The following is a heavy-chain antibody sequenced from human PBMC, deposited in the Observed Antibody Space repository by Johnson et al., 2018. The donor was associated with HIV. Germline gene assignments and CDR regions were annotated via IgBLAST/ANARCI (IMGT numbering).Heavy chain of an antibody. CDR3: ARDLGVVGATTAFDI. CDR2: IKQDGSEK. D-gene: IGHD1-26*01. Sequence: VQLVESGGGLVQPGGSLRLSCAASGFTFSSYWMSWVRQAPGQGLEWVANIKQDGSEKYYVDSVKGRFTISRDNAKNSLYLQMNSLRAEDTAVYYCARDLGVVGATTAFDIWGQGTMVTVSS. J-gene: IGHJ3*02. CDR1: GFTFSSYW. V-gene: IGHV3-7*03.